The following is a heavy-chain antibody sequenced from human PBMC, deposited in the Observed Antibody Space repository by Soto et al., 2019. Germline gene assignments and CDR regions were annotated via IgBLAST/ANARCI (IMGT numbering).Heavy chain of an antibody. V-gene: IGHV3-30-3*01. CDR3: ARGHDFWSGYHYYYYYYGMDV. CDR2: ISYDGSNK. J-gene: IGHJ6*02. CDR1: GFTSSSYA. D-gene: IGHD3-3*01. Sequence: PGGSLRLSCAASGFTSSSYAMHWVRQAPGKGLEWVAVISYDGSNKYYADSVKGRFTISRDNSKNTLYLQMNSLRAEDTAVYYCARGHDFWSGYHYYYYYYGMDVWGQGTTVTVSS.